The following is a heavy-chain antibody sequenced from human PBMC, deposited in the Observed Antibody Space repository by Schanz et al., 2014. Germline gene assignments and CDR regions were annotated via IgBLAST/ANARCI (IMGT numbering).Heavy chain of an antibody. Sequence: EVQLVQSGGGLVQPGGSLRLSCAASGFTFSSHSFNWVRQAPGKGLEWISYITYNGGTIYYADSVKGRFTISRDNAKNTLYLQMNSLRPEDTAVYYCARVALPGYSSPRDAFDIWGQGTMVTVSS. J-gene: IGHJ3*02. CDR3: ARVALPGYSSPRDAFDI. V-gene: IGHV3-48*01. CDR2: ITYNGGTI. D-gene: IGHD5-18*01. CDR1: GFTFSSHS.